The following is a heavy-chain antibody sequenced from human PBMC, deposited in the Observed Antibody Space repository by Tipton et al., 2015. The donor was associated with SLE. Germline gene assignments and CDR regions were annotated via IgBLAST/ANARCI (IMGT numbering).Heavy chain of an antibody. Sequence: LRLSCAVYGGSFSGYYWSWIRQPPGKGLEWIGEINHSGSTNYNPSFKSRVTISVDTSKNQFSLKLSSVTAADTAVYYCARDHSGSVGTYFDYWGQGTLVTVSS. CDR2: INHSGST. J-gene: IGHJ4*02. CDR3: ARDHSGSVGTYFDY. D-gene: IGHD1-26*01. V-gene: IGHV4-34*01. CDR1: GGSFSGYY.